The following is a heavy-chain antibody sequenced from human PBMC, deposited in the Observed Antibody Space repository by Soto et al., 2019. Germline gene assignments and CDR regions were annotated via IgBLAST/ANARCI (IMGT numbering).Heavy chain of an antibody. J-gene: IGHJ5*02. V-gene: IGHV4-59*01. CDR2: IYYSGST. CDR3: ARAYYDFWSGYTGWFDP. CDR1: GGSISSYY. Sequence: PSETLSLTCTVSGGSISSYYWSWIRQPPGKGLEWIGYIYYSGSTNYNPSLKSRVTISVDTSKNQFPLKLSSVTAADTAVYYCARAYYDFWSGYTGWFDPWGQGTLVTVSS. D-gene: IGHD3-3*01.